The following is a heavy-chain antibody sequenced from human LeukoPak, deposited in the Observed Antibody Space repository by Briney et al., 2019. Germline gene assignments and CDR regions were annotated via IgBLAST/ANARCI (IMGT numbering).Heavy chain of an antibody. V-gene: IGHV3-23*01. J-gene: IGHJ4*02. CDR2: VSGGGGTT. CDR1: GFTFSSYA. CDR3: AKEKYCSGGSCYAGVGDY. D-gene: IGHD2-15*01. Sequence: GGSLRLSCAASGFTFSSYAMSWVRQAPGKGLEWVSTVSGGGGTTYYADSVKGRFTISRDNSKNTLYLQMNSLRAEDTAVYYCAKEKYCSGGSCYAGVGDYWGQGTLVTVSS.